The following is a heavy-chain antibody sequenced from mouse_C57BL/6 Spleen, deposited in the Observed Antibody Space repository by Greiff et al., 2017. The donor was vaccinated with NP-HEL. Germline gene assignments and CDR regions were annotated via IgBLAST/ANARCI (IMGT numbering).Heavy chain of an antibody. D-gene: IGHD2-5*01. CDR3: ARSGYSNYSTQYYYAMDY. V-gene: IGHV1-82*01. CDR2: IYPGDGDT. CDR1: GYAFSSSW. Sequence: QVQLKQSGPELVKPGASVKISCKASGYAFSSSWMNWVKQRPGKGLEWIGRIYPGDGDTNYNGKFKGKATLTADKSSSTAYMQLSSLTSEDSAVYFCARSGYSNYSTQYYYAMDYWGQGTSVTVSS. J-gene: IGHJ4*01.